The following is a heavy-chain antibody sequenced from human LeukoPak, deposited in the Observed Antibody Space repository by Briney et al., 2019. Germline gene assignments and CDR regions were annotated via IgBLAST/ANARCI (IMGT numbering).Heavy chain of an antibody. CDR2: ISGSGGST. D-gene: IGHD3-10*01. Sequence: GGSLRLSCAASGFTFSSYAMSWVRQAPGKGLEWVSAISGSGGSTNYADSVKGRFTISRDNSKNTLYLQMNSLRAEDTAVYYCAKDPRYGSGSYSDYWGQGTLVTVSS. V-gene: IGHV3-23*01. CDR3: AKDPRYGSGSYSDY. CDR1: GFTFSSYA. J-gene: IGHJ4*02.